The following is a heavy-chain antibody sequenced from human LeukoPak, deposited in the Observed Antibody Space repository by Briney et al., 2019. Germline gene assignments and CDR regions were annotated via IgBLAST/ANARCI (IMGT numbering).Heavy chain of an antibody. J-gene: IGHJ4*02. CDR3: AREDTAMLDY. CDR1: GGSFSGYY. V-gene: IGHV4-34*01. D-gene: IGHD5-18*01. Sequence: TETLSLTCAVYGGSFSGYYWSWIRQPPGKGLEWIGEINHSGSTNYNPSLKSRVTISVDTSKNQFSLKLSSVTAADTAVYYCAREDTAMLDYWGQGTLVTVSS. CDR2: INHSGST.